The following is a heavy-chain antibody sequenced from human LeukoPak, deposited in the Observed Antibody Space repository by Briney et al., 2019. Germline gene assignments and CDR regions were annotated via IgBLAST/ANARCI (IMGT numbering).Heavy chain of an antibody. CDR2: VSYDGTNK. CDR1: GFTFSNYA. J-gene: IGHJ4*02. D-gene: IGHD5-18*01. V-gene: IGHV3-30*04. Sequence: ERSLRLSCAASGFTFSNYAMHWVRQAPGKGLEWLAIVSYDGTNKYSADSVKGRFTISRDNSKNMVFLQVNSLRAEDTAVYYCARDHGYTYSKDRFDYWGQGTLVTVSS. CDR3: ARDHGYTYSKDRFDY.